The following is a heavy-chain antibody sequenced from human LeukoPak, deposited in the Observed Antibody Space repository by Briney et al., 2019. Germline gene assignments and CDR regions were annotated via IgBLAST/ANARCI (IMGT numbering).Heavy chain of an antibody. CDR3: ASCLAYCSTTSLGNDAFDI. CDR2: ISSSSSYI. Sequence: GGSLRLSCAASGFTFSSYSMNWVRQAPGKGLEWVSSISSSSSYIYYADSVKGRFTISRDNAKNSLYLQMNSLRAEDTAVYSCASCLAYCSTTSLGNDAFDIWGQGTKVTVSS. D-gene: IGHD2-2*01. J-gene: IGHJ3*02. CDR1: GFTFSSYS. V-gene: IGHV3-21*01.